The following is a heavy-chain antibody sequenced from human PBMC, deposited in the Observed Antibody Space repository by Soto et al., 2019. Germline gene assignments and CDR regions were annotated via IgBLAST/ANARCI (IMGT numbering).Heavy chain of an antibody. V-gene: IGHV3-20*04. J-gene: IGHJ4*02. CDR1: GFTFSSYS. CDR2: IIWHGGST. Sequence: GGSLRLSCAASGFTFSSYSMSWVRQAPGKGLEWVSGIIWHGGSTGYVDSVKGRFTISRDNSKNTLYLQMNSLRAEDTAVYYCARDRNRRNHYYDSSGYYLVYWGQGTLVTVSS. D-gene: IGHD3-22*01. CDR3: ARDRNRRNHYYDSSGYYLVY.